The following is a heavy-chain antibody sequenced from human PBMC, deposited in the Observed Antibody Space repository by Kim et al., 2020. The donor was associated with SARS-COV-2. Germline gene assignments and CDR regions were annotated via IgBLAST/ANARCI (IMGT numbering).Heavy chain of an antibody. CDR3: AAWAAGVRFDS. CDR1: GGSINYFS. V-gene: IGHV4-4*07. Sequence: SETLSLTRTVSGGSINYFSWSWIRQPAGKGLEWIGRIYASGSTSYNPSLKSRLTMSVDTSKNQFSLKLSSVTAADTAVYYCAAWAAGVRFDSWGQGTLVT. J-gene: IGHJ4*02. D-gene: IGHD3-10*02. CDR2: IYASGST.